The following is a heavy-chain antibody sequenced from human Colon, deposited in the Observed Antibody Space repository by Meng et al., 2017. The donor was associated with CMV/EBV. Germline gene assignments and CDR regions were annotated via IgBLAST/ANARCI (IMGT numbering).Heavy chain of an antibody. CDR2: IYYSGST. Sequence: SGTLSLTCTVSGGSISSYYWSWIRQPPGKGLEWIGYIYYSGSTNYNPSLKSRVTISVDTSKNQFSLKLSSVTAADTAVYYCARSTYSGSYYGYWGQGTLVTVSS. D-gene: IGHD1-26*01. CDR3: ARSTYSGSYYGY. J-gene: IGHJ4*02. V-gene: IGHV4-59*01. CDR1: GGSISSYY.